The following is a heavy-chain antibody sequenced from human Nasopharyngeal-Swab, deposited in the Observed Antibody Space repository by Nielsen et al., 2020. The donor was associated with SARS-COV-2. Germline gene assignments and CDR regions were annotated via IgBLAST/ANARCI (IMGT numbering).Heavy chain of an antibody. CDR1: GYSFTSYW. CDR2: IYPDDSDT. D-gene: IGHD3-10*01. J-gene: IGHJ4*02. CDR3: ARGHPGVYYFDS. V-gene: IGHV5-51*01. Sequence: GGSLRLSCKGSGYSFTSYWIGWVRQMPGRDMEWMGIIYPDDSDTIYSPSFQGQVTISADKSINTAYLQFSNLKASDTAIYYCARGHPGVYYFDSWGQGTLVTVSS.